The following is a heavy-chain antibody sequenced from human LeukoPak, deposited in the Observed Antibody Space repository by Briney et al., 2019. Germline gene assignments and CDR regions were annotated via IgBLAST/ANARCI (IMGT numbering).Heavy chain of an antibody. CDR2: IYYGGST. V-gene: IGHV4-39*01. Sequence: SETLSLTCSVSGGSISSTSYYWAWIRQPPGKGLEWIGSIYYGGSTFYNPSLKSRVTISADTSNNHSSLKLSSVTAADTAVYYCARRAIVATIDYWGQGTLVTVSS. J-gene: IGHJ4*02. D-gene: IGHD5-12*01. CDR3: ARRAIVATIDY. CDR1: GGSISSTSYY.